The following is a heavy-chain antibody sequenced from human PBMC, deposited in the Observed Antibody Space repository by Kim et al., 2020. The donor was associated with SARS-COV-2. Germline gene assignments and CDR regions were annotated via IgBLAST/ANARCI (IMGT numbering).Heavy chain of an antibody. CDR3: ARGPGYKFGYSSGWYITPSDY. J-gene: IGHJ4*02. CDR1: GGSFSGYY. D-gene: IGHD6-19*01. Sequence: SETLSLTCAVYGGSFSGYYWSWIRQPPGKGLEWIGEINHSGSTNYNPSLKSRVTISVDTSKNQFSLKLSSVTAADTAVYYCARGPGYKFGYSSGWYITPSDYWGQGTLVTVSS. V-gene: IGHV4-34*01. CDR2: INHSGST.